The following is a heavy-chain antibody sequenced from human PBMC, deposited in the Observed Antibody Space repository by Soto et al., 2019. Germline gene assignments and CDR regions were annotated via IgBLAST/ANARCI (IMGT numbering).Heavy chain of an antibody. CDR1: GFTFSSYA. J-gene: IGHJ4*02. Sequence: GGSLRLSCAASGFTFSSYAMHWVRQAPGKGLEWVAVISYDGSNKYYADSVKGRFTISRDNSKNTLYLQMNSLRAEDTAVYYRARELYNYYGSGSYCFDYWGQGTLVTVSS. CDR3: ARELYNYYGSGSYCFDY. CDR2: ISYDGSNK. D-gene: IGHD3-10*01. V-gene: IGHV3-30-3*01.